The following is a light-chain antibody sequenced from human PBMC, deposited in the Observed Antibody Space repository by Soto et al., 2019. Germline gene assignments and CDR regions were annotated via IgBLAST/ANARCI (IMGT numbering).Light chain of an antibody. Sequence: QSVLTQPPSVSGAPGQRVTISCTGSSSNIGAGYDVHWYQQLPGTAPKLLIYGNSNRPSGVPDRFSGSKSGTSASLAITGPQGDVEADNNRHAYHSSLRGSGFAGGARRTV. CDR2: GNS. CDR3: HAYHSSLRGSG. CDR1: SSNIGAGYD. V-gene: IGLV1-40*01. J-gene: IGLJ3*02.